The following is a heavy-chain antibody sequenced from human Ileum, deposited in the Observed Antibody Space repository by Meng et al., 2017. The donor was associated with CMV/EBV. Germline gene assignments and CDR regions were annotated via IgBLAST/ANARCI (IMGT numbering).Heavy chain of an antibody. D-gene: IGHD6-6*01. V-gene: IGHV1-69*13. J-gene: IGHJ4*02. CDR2: VIPLYDTV. CDR3: ARGKYSSSSGRCYYFDF. CDR1: GGTFSNYA. Sequence: SVKVSCKASGGTFSNYAISWVRQAPGQGLEWMGGVIPLYDTVKYAQNFQGRVTLTADESTSTAYMDLSSLRSEDTAVYYCARGKYSSSSGRCYYFDFWGQGTLVTVSS.